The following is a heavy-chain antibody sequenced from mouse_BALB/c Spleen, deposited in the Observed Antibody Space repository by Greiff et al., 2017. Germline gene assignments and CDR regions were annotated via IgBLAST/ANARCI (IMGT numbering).Heavy chain of an antibody. J-gene: IGHJ4*01. D-gene: IGHD1-1*01. V-gene: IGHV1-67*01. Sequence: VKLMESGPELVRPGVSVKISCKGSGYTFTDYAMHWVKQSHAKSLEWIGVISTYYGNTNYNQKFKGKATMTVDKSSSTAYMELARLTSEDSAIYYCASQHYYGSSLYAMDYWGQGTSVTVSS. CDR1: GYTFTDYA. CDR3: ASQHYYGSSLYAMDY. CDR2: ISTYYGNT.